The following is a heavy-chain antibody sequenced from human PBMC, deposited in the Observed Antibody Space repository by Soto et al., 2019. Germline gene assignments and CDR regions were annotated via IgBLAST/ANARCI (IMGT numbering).Heavy chain of an antibody. CDR1: GFTFSSYG. CDR3: ARDRLSSSGWYYYYYGMDV. Sequence: GSLRLSCAASGFTFSSYGMHWVRQAPGKGLEWVAVIWYDVSNKYYADSVKGRFTISRDNSKNTLYLQMNSLRAEDTAVYYCARDRLSSSGWYYYYYGMDVWGQGTMVTVSS. D-gene: IGHD3-10*02. CDR2: IWYDVSNK. J-gene: IGHJ6*02. V-gene: IGHV3-33*01.